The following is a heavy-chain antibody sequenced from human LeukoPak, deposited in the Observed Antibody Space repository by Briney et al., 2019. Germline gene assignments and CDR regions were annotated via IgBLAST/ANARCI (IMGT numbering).Heavy chain of an antibody. V-gene: IGHV3-64*04. J-gene: IGHJ4*02. CDR3: AKYATGGDY. Sequence: GGSLRLSCSASGFTFTNYAMHWVRQAPGRGLEYVSGINNNGGSTQDADSVKGRFTISRDNSKNTLNLHMNSLRAEDTAVYYCAKYATGGDYWGQGTLVTVSS. D-gene: IGHD2-8*01. CDR2: INNNGGST. CDR1: GFTFTNYA.